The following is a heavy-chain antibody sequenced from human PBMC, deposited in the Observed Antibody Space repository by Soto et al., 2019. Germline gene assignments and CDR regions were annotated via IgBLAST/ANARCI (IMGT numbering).Heavy chain of an antibody. D-gene: IGHD3-22*01. CDR1: LLSCIAYY. Sequence: SDPLSLPFPLYLLSCIAYYWSRFRQPPGKGLEWIGEINHSGSTNYNPSLKSRVTISVDTPKNQLSLKLSTVTAADTAVYYRARGGLLHEYFQHWGQGTLVTVS. J-gene: IGHJ1*01. CDR2: INHSGST. V-gene: IGHV4-34*01. CDR3: ARGGLLHEYFQH.